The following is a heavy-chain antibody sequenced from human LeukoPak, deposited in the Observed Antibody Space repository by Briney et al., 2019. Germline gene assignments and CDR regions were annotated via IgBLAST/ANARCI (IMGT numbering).Heavy chain of an antibody. Sequence: GGSLRLSCVASGLKFRNYGMHWVRQAPGKGLEWVTFIWYDGSHQYYIDSVKGRFTVSRDNAKSTLYLQMDSLRAEDTAVYYCATDRNEGKYYDYWGQGTLVTVSS. V-gene: IGHV3-30*02. CDR1: GLKFRNYG. D-gene: IGHD2/OR15-2a*01. CDR3: ATDRNEGKYYDY. CDR2: IWYDGSHQ. J-gene: IGHJ4*02.